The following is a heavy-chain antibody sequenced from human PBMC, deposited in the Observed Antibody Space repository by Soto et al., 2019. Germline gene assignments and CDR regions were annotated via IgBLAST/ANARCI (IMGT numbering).Heavy chain of an antibody. CDR3: ARGLTMMAFDY. J-gene: IGHJ4*02. D-gene: IGHD3-22*01. V-gene: IGHV3-66*01. CDR2: IYSGGST. Sequence: EVPLVESGGGLVQPGGSLRLSCAASGFTVSSNYMSWVRQAPGKGLEWVSVIYSGGSTYYADSVKGRFTISRDNSKNTLYLQMNSLRAEDTAVYYCARGLTMMAFDYWGQGTLVTVSS. CDR1: GFTVSSNY.